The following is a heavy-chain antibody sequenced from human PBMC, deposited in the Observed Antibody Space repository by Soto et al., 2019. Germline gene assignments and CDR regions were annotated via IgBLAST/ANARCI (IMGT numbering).Heavy chain of an antibody. J-gene: IGHJ4*02. CDR1: GGSISSYY. CDR2: IYYSGST. CDR3: ARGDCTNGVCYLNY. Sequence: SETLSLTCTVSGGSISSYYWSWIRQPPGKGLEWIGYIYYSGSTNYNPSLKSRVTISVDTSKNQFSLKLSSVTAADTAVYYCARGDCTNGVCYLNYWGQGTLVTVSS. D-gene: IGHD2-8*01. V-gene: IGHV4-59*01.